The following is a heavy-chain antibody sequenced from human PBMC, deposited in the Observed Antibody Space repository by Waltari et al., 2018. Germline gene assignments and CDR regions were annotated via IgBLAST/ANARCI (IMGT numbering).Heavy chain of an antibody. CDR3: AVRGVVPAAPYY. CDR1: GGSISSGSYY. D-gene: IGHD2-2*01. Sequence: QVQLQESGPGLVKPSQNLSLTCTVSGGSISSGSYYWSWIRQPAGKRLVCIGYIYTSGSTNSIPAPKSRVPISVDTSKTQFSLSLSSVTAADTAVYYCAVRGVVPAAPYYWGQGTLVTVSS. CDR2: IYTSGST. V-gene: IGHV4-61*09. J-gene: IGHJ4*02.